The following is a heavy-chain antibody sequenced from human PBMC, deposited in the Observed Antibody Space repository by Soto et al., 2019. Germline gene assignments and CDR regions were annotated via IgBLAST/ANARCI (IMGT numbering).Heavy chain of an antibody. J-gene: IGHJ6*02. CDR2: IVVGSGNT. V-gene: IGHV1-58*02. Sequence: AMQVAWKIALYSLTELSMQLVRRARGQRLEWIGWIVVGSGNTNYAQKFQERVTMTRDMSTSTAYMELSSLRSEDTAVYYCAADPYGMDVWGQGTTVTVSS. CDR1: LYSLTELS. CDR3: AADPYGMDV.